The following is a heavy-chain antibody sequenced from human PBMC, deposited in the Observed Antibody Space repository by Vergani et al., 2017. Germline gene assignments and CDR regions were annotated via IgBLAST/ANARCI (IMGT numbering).Heavy chain of an antibody. CDR3: ARDEMAEYCSGGSCYADY. CDR2: INPSGGST. CDR1: GYTFTSYY. J-gene: IGHJ4*02. Sequence: QVQLVQSGAEVKKPGASVKVSCKASGYTFTSYYMHWVRQAPGQGLEWMGIINPSGGSTSYAQKFQGRVTMTRDTSTSTVYMELSSLRSEDTAVYYCARDEMAEYCSGGSCYADYWGQGTLVTVSS. D-gene: IGHD2-15*01. V-gene: IGHV1-46*01.